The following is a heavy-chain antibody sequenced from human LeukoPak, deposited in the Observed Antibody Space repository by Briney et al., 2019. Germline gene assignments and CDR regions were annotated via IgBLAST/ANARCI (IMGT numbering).Heavy chain of an antibody. CDR1: GFTFNNYG. Sequence: GGSLRLSCAASGFTFNNYGMHWVRQAPGKGLEWVAVISYDGSNKYYADSVKGRFTISRDNSKNTLYLQMNSLRAEDTAVYYCARGSYDFWSGQPYYFDYWGQGTLVTVSS. CDR3: ARGSYDFWSGQPYYFDY. CDR2: ISYDGSNK. V-gene: IGHV3-30*03. D-gene: IGHD3-3*01. J-gene: IGHJ4*02.